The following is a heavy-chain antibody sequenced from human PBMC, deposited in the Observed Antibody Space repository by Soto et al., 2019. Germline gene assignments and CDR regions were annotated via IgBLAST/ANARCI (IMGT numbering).Heavy chain of an antibody. D-gene: IGHD1-20*01. J-gene: IGHJ6*02. CDR3: ARVGITGTVYDYYYGMDV. Sequence: PGGSLRLSCAASGFTFSSYAMHWVRQAPGKGLEWVAVISYDGSNKYYADSVKGRFTISRDNSKNTLYLQMNSLRAEDTAVYYCARVGITGTVYDYYYGMDVWGQGTTVTVSS. CDR1: GFTFSSYA. V-gene: IGHV3-30-3*01. CDR2: ISYDGSNK.